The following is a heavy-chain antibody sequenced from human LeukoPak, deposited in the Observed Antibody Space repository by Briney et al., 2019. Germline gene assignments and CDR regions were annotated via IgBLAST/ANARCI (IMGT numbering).Heavy chain of an antibody. V-gene: IGHV1-46*01. CDR1: GYTFTNYF. J-gene: IGHJ4*02. CDR3: ARGQNKCLGH. CDR2: INPTGGGT. Sequence: ASVKVSCKASGYTFTNYFMHWVRQVPGQGLEWMGVINPTGGGTTCAQRFQGRVTMTRDTSTSTVHMELSSLRSEDTAVYYCARGQNKCLGHWGQGTLVTVSS. D-gene: IGHD2/OR15-2a*01.